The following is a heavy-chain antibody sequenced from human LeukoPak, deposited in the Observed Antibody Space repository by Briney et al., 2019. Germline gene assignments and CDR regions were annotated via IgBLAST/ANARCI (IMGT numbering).Heavy chain of an antibody. Sequence: PGGSLRLSCAASGFTFSDYYMSWLRPAPGKGLEWVSYISSSGSTIYYADSVKGRFTISRDNAKNSLYLQMNSLRAEDTAVYYCARERTYYYDSSGYYLWWGQGTLVTVSS. CDR3: ARERTYYYDSSGYYLW. CDR2: ISSSGSTI. J-gene: IGHJ4*02. V-gene: IGHV3-11*01. D-gene: IGHD3-22*01. CDR1: GFTFSDYY.